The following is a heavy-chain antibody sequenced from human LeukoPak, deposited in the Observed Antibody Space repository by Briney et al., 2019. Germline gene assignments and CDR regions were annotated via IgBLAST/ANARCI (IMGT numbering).Heavy chain of an antibody. V-gene: IGHV3-74*01. Sequence: GGSLRLSCAASGFTFSSYWMHWVRQAPGKGLVWVSRINSDGSSTSYADSVKGRFTISRDNSKNTLYLQMNSLRAEDTAVYYCAKDHSPEGVGVWGQGTMVTVSS. CDR2: INSDGSST. J-gene: IGHJ3*01. CDR3: AKDHSPEGVGV. D-gene: IGHD3-16*01. CDR1: GFTFSSYW.